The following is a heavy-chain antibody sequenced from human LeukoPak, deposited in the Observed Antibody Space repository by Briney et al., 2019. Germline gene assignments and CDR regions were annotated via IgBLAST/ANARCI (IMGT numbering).Heavy chain of an antibody. CDR3: ARADYDILTAQYYFDY. V-gene: IGHV4-59*01. D-gene: IGHD3-9*01. J-gene: IGHJ4*02. CDR1: GGSISSYY. Sequence: PSETLSLTCTVPGGSISSYYWSWIRQPPGKGLEWIGYIYYSGSTNYNPSLKSRVTISVDTSKNQFSLKLSSVTAADTAVYYCARADYDILTAQYYFDYWGQGTLVTVSS. CDR2: IYYSGST.